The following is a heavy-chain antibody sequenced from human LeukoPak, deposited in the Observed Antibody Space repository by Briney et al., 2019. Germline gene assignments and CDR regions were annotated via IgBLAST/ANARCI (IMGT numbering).Heavy chain of an antibody. CDR2: ISGSGGST. V-gene: IGHV3-23*01. CDR3: AKVYQDSGYSFWDYYYYMDV. J-gene: IGHJ6*03. Sequence: QTGGSLRLSCAASGFTFSTYAMSWVRQAPGKGLEWVSAISGSGGSTYYADFVKGRFTISRDNSKNTLYLQMNSLRAEDTAVYYCAKVYQDSGYSFWDYYYYMDVWGKGTTVTISS. D-gene: IGHD5-12*01. CDR1: GFTFSTYA.